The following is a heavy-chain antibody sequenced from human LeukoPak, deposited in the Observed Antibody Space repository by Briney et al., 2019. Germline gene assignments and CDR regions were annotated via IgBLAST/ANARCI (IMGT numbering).Heavy chain of an antibody. Sequence: GGSLRLSCAASGFTFSSYSMNWVRQAPGKGLEWVSYISSSSSTIYYADSVKGRFTTSRDNAKNSLYLQMNSLRAEDTAVYYCARAQYRGPFDYWGQGTLVTVSS. D-gene: IGHD3-10*01. CDR3: ARAQYRGPFDY. V-gene: IGHV3-48*04. J-gene: IGHJ4*02. CDR1: GFTFSSYS. CDR2: ISSSSSTI.